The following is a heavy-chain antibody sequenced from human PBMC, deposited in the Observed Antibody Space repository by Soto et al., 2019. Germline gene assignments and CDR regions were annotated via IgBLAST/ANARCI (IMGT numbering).Heavy chain of an antibody. Sequence: SVKVSCTASGYTFTDYYIHCLRQAPGQGLEWMGGIIPMFAIANYAQKFQGRVTITRDTSASTAYMELSSLRSEDTAVYYCARGLNYYDSSGYYYWGRGTLVTVSS. J-gene: IGHJ4*02. CDR3: ARGLNYYDSSGYYY. CDR2: IIPMFAIA. CDR1: GYTFTDYY. D-gene: IGHD3-22*01. V-gene: IGHV1-69*10.